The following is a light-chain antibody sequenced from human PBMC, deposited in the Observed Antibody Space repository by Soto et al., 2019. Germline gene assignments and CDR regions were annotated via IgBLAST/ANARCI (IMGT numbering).Light chain of an antibody. CDR1: RSSNNW. CDR3: QQYSSAST. CDR2: RAS. V-gene: IGKV1-5*03. J-gene: IGKJ1*01. Sequence: DIQMTQSPSTLSASVGDRVTITCRARRSSNNWFAGYQQKPGKAPKLLIYRASSLENGVPSRFSGRGSGTDFIFTIISLQPDDFATYYCQQYSSASTFGQGTKVE.